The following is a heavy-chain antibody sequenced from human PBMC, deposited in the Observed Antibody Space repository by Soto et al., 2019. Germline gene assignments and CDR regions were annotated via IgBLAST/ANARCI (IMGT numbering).Heavy chain of an antibody. J-gene: IGHJ5*02. CDR2: IYYSGST. D-gene: IGHD3-10*01. Sequence: SETLSLTCTVSGGSVSSGSYYWSWIRQPPGKGLEWIGYIYYSGSTNYNPSLKSRVTISVDTSKNQFSLKLSSVTAADTAVYYCARDHYYYGSGSSNWFDPWGQGTLVTVSS. CDR1: GGSVSSGSYY. V-gene: IGHV4-61*01. CDR3: ARDHYYYGSGSSNWFDP.